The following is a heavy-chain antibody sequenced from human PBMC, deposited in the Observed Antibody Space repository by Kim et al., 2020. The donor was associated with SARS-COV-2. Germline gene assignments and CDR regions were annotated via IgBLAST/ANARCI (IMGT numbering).Heavy chain of an antibody. J-gene: IGHJ3*02. D-gene: IGHD6-19*01. Sequence: PPHKSRVTNSPDTSQNQFSLKLSAVTAADTAVYYCATEDGSGWSSAFDIWGQGTMVTVSS. V-gene: IGHV4-31*02. CDR3: ATEDGSGWSSAFDI.